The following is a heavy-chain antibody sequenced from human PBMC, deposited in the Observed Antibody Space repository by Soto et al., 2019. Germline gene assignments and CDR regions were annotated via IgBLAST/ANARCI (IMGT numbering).Heavy chain of an antibody. CDR2: IIPILGIA. CDR3: ARARGRRDYFDY. CDR1: GGTFSSYT. J-gene: IGHJ4*02. D-gene: IGHD1-1*01. V-gene: IGHV1-69*02. Sequence: QVQLVQSGAEVKKPGSSVKVSCKASGGTFSSYTISWVRQAPGQGLEWMGRIIPILGIANYAQKFQGRVTITADKSTSTAYMELSSLRSEDTAVYYWARARGRRDYFDYWGQGTLVTVSS.